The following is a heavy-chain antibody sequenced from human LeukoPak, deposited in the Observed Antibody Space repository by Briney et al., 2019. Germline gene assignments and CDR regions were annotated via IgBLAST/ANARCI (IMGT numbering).Heavy chain of an antibody. CDR1: GFTFSSYG. J-gene: IGHJ5*02. D-gene: IGHD4/OR15-4a*01. CDR2: ISYDGSNK. Sequence: GGSLRLSCAASGFTFSSYGMHWVRQAPGKGLEWVAVISYDGSNKYYADSVKGRFTISRDNSKNTLYLQMGSLRAEDMAVYYCARANAFYGGTNWFDPWGQGTLVTVSS. V-gene: IGHV3-30*03. CDR3: ARANAFYGGTNWFDP.